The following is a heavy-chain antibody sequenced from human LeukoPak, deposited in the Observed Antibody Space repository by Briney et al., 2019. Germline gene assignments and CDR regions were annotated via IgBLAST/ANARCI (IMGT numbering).Heavy chain of an antibody. CDR1: GGSISSTTYY. J-gene: IGHJ4*02. V-gene: IGHV4-39*01. CDR2: IYYSGST. CDR3: ARLSHYSDSSGYYLGSYYFDY. Sequence: PSETLSLTCTVSGGSISSTTYYWGWIRQPPGKGLEWIGTIYYSGSTYYNPSVKSRFTLSLDTSKNQLSLKLSSVTAADTAVYYCARLSHYSDSSGYYLGSYYFDYWGQGTLVTVSS. D-gene: IGHD3-22*01.